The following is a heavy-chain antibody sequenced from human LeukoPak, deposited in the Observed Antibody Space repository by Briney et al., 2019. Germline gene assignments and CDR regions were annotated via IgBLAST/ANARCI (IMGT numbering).Heavy chain of an antibody. D-gene: IGHD3-16*01. Sequence: GGSLRLSCAASGFTLSNHWMYWVCQAPGKGLVWVSRIASDGITTNYADSVKGRFTISRDNAKNTLYLQMNSLRAEDTAVYYCARSLLTAVSCFDPWGQGTLVTVSS. CDR3: ARSLLTAVSCFDP. CDR2: IASDGITT. CDR1: GFTLSNHW. J-gene: IGHJ5*02. V-gene: IGHV3-74*01.